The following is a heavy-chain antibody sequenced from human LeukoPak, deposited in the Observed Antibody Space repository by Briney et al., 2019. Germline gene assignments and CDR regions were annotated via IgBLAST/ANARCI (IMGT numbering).Heavy chain of an antibody. V-gene: IGHV1-2*06. CDR3: ARGPPNWGYDY. J-gene: IGHJ4*02. CDR1: GYTFTGYY. CDR2: INPNSGGT. D-gene: IGHD7-27*01. Sequence: ASVKVSCKASGYTFTGYYIHWVRQGPGQGLEWVGRINPNSGGTNYAQKFQGRVTMTRNTSISTAYMELSSLRSDDTAVYYCARGPPNWGYDYWGPGTLVTVSS.